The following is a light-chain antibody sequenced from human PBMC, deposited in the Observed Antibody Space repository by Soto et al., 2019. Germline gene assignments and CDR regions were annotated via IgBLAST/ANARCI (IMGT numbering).Light chain of an antibody. V-gene: IGKV1-5*01. CDR1: QSVRNW. CDR3: QQSYNTPLT. CDR2: DAS. J-gene: IGKJ4*01. Sequence: DIPMTQSPSTLSASVGDRVTITCRASQSVRNWLAWYQQKPGKAPKLLIYDASSLESGVPSRFSGSGFGTEFTLTISSLQPEDSATYYCQQSYNTPLTFGGGTKVEI.